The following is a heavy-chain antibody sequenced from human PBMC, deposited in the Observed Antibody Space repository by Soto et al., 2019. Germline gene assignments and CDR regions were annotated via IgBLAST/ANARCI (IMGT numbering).Heavy chain of an antibody. V-gene: IGHV3-7*05. J-gene: IGHJ5*02. Sequence: EAQLVESGGDLVQPGGSLRLSCAASGFMFSDSWMNWVRQAPGKGLEWVANIKPYGIETAYVDSVKGRYTISRDNAKKFLYLQMNSLRVDDTAVYYCASGIDPWGQGTLVTVSS. CDR2: IKPYGIET. CDR1: GFMFSDSW. CDR3: ASGIDP.